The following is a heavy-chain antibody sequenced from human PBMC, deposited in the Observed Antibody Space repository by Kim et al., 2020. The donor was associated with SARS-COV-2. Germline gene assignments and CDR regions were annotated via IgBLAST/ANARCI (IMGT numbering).Heavy chain of an antibody. CDR3: ARELYDFWSGYYFNWFDP. Sequence: GGSLRLSCAASGFTFSSYGMHWVRQAPGKGLEWVAVIWYDGSNKYYADSVKGRFTISRDNSKNTLYLQMNSLRAEDTAVYYCARELYDFWSGYYFNWFDPWGQGTLVTVSS. CDR2: IWYDGSNK. CDR1: GFTFSSYG. D-gene: IGHD3-3*01. J-gene: IGHJ5*02. V-gene: IGHV3-33*01.